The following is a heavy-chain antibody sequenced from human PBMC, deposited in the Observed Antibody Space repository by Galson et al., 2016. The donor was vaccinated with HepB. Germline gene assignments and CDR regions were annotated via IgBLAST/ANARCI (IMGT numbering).Heavy chain of an antibody. CDR2: ISYDGSNK. J-gene: IGHJ4*02. CDR1: GFTFSAYW. CDR3: AKALKDYYHSSGFFDY. Sequence: SLRLSCAASGFTFSAYWMTWVRQAPGKGLEWVAVISYDGSNKFYSDSVKGRVTISRDNSKNTLSLQINSLRVEDTAVYFCAKALKDYYHSSGFFDYWGQGTLVSVSS. D-gene: IGHD3-22*01. V-gene: IGHV3-30*18.